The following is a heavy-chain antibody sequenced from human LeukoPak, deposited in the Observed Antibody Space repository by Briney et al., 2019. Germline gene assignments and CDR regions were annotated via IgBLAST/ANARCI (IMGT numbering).Heavy chain of an antibody. CDR1: GFTFSSYE. J-gene: IGHJ4*02. CDR3: ASPLIAAAALQDY. D-gene: IGHD6-13*01. V-gene: IGHV3-48*03. CDR2: ISSSGSTI. Sequence: GSLRLSCAASGFTFSSYEMNWVRQAPGKGLEWVSYISSSGSTIYYADSVKGRFTISRDNAKNSLYLQMNSLRAEDTAVYYCASPLIAAAALQDYWGQGTLVTVSS.